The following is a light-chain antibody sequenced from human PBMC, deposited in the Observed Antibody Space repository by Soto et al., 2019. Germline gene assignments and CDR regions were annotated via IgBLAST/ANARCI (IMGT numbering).Light chain of an antibody. CDR2: AAS. CDR3: QKYNSAPFT. CDR1: QGISND. Sequence: DIQMTQSPSSLSASVGDRVTITCRASQGISNDLAWYQQKPWQVPNLLIYAASTLQSGVPSRFSGRGSGTDFTLTISSLQPEDVATYYCQKYNSAPFTFGAVTTVDI. V-gene: IGKV1-27*01. J-gene: IGKJ3*01.